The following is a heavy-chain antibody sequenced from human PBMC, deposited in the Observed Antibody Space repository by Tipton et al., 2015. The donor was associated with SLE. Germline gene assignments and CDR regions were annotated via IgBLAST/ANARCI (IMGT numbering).Heavy chain of an antibody. V-gene: IGHV3-15*01. CDR3: TTGDCSGGSCHAFDI. CDR1: GFTFSDVW. D-gene: IGHD2-15*01. CDR2: IKRKIDGGTT. Sequence: GSLRLSCVVSGFTFSDVWMTWVRQTPGKGLEWVGRIKRKIDGGTTDYVAPVKGRFIISRDDSKNTLFLQMNSLKTEDTAVYYCTTGDCSGGSCHAFDIWGQGTMVTVSS. J-gene: IGHJ3*02.